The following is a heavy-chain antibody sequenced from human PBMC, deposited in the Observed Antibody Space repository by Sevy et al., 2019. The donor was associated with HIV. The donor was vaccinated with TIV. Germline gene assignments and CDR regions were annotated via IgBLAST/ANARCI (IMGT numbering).Heavy chain of an antibody. Sequence: GGSLRLSCVASEFIFNNAWMHWVRQAPGKGLEWVGRIKSNIDGAAIDYAAPVKGRFTISRDDSKNTVSLQMNSLKSEDTDVYFCYCTAGACSGIGCQISWGQGTQVTVSS. CDR2: IKSNIDGAAI. CDR3: YCTAGACSGIGCQIS. CDR1: EFIFNNAW. V-gene: IGHV3-15*01. J-gene: IGHJ5*02. D-gene: IGHD6-13*01.